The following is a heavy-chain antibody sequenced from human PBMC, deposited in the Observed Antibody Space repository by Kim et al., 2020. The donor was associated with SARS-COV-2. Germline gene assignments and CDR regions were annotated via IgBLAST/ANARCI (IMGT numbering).Heavy chain of an antibody. CDR1: GDSFSSVAYY. J-gene: IGHJ4*02. CDR3: ARDQGGRYVDS. D-gene: IGHD1-1*01. V-gene: IGHV4-30-4*01. CDR2: ISYSGSK. Sequence: SETLSLICAVSGDSFSSVAYYWSWIRRPPGRGLEWIGYISYSGSKYFNPSLQSRVTMSLDTSKNQFSLDLSSVTAADTAVYFCARDQGGRYVDSGGQGALVTVSS.